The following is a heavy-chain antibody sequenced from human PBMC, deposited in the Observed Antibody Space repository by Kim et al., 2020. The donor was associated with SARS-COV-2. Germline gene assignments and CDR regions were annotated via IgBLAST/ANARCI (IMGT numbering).Heavy chain of an antibody. J-gene: IGHJ4*02. V-gene: IGHV3-33*08. CDR3: ARDRVPDCSGGSCYSHFDY. CDR2: IWYDGSNK. Sequence: GGSLRLSCAASGFTFSSYGMHWVRQAPGKGLEWVAVIWYDGSNKYYADSVKGRFTISRDNSKNTLYLQMNSLRAEDTAVYYCARDRVPDCSGGSCYSHFDYWGQGTLVTVSS. CDR1: GFTFSSYG. D-gene: IGHD2-15*01.